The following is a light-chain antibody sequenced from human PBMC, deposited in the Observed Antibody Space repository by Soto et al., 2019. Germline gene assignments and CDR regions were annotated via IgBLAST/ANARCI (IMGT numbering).Light chain of an antibody. V-gene: IGKV3-15*01. CDR3: QQYHFWVT. J-gene: IGKJ1*01. Sequence: EIVMTQSPVTLSVFPGESATLSCRASQAVGSSLAWYQQKPGQAPRLLIYGASTRATGIPARFSGSGYGTEFTLTINSLQSEDSAIYYCQQYHFWVTFGQETKVEIK. CDR2: GAS. CDR1: QAVGSS.